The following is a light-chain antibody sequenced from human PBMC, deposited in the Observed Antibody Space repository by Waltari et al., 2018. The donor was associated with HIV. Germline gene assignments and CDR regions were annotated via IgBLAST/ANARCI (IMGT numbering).Light chain of an antibody. Sequence: QSALTQPASVSGSLGQSITISCTGTSSDVGGFNYVSWYQQHPGKAPKLMIYDVSNRPSGVSNRFSGSKSGNTASLTISGLQAEDEADYYCSSYTSTYVFGTGTKVTVL. V-gene: IGLV2-14*01. CDR1: SSDVGGFNY. J-gene: IGLJ1*01. CDR2: DVS. CDR3: SSYTSTYV.